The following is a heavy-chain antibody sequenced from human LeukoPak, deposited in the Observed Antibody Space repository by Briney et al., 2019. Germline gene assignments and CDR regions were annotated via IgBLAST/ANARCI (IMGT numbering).Heavy chain of an antibody. J-gene: IGHJ4*02. V-gene: IGHV3-30*04. CDR3: ARDGDIGAAGYYFDY. CDR1: GLTFRSYA. D-gene: IGHD6-13*01. CDR2: ISYGGSDK. Sequence: GGSLRLSCAVSGLTFRSYAMHWVRQAPGKGLEWVAVISYGGSDKYYADSVKGRFTISRDNSKNTLYLQMNSLRAEDTAVYYCARDGDIGAAGYYFDYWGQGILVAVSS.